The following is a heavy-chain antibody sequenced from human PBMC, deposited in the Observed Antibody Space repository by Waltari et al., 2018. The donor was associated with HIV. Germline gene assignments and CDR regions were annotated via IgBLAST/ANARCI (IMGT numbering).Heavy chain of an antibody. CDR3: ATVFTIFGVVIRDYYGMDV. CDR1: GYTLTELS. J-gene: IGHJ6*02. V-gene: IGHV1-24*01. Sequence: QVQLVQSGAEVKKPGASVKVSCKVSGYTLTELSMHWVRQAPGKGLEWMGCVDAEDGETIYARKFEGSATMTEDTSTTAAYMDLSGLRSEDTAVYYCATVFTIFGVVIRDYYGMDVWGQGTTVTVSS. CDR2: VDAEDGET. D-gene: IGHD3-3*01.